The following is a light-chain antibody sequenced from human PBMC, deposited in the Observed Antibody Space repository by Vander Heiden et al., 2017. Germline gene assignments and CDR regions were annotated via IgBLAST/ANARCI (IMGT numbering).Light chain of an antibody. CDR3: QQANSFPLT. J-gene: IGKJ4*01. Sequence: DIQLTQSPPSVSAAVGDRVTIICRASQGNSSWLVWYQQKPGKAPNLLIYAASRLQSGVPSRFSGSGSGTDFTLTINSLQPEDFAIYYCQQANSFPLTFGGGTKVEIK. CDR2: AAS. CDR1: QGNSSW. V-gene: IGKV1-12*01.